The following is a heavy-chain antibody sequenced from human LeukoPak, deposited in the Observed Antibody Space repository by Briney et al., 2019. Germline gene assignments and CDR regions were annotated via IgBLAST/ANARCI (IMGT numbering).Heavy chain of an antibody. CDR1: GATFSTYA. CDR2: ISASGGNT. V-gene: IGHV3-23*01. Sequence: GGSLRLSCAASGATFSTYAMSWVRQAPGKGLEWVSGISASGGNTYYADSVKGRFTISRGNSKNTLYLQMSSLRAEDMAVYYCAKDERNWNYNLASQTYDWGQGTLVTVSS. J-gene: IGHJ4*02. D-gene: IGHD1-7*01. CDR3: AKDERNWNYNLASQTYD.